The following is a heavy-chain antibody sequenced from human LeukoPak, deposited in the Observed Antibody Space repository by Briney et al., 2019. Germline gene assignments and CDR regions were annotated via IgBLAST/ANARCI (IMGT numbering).Heavy chain of an antibody. D-gene: IGHD1-26*01. Sequence: PGGSLRLSCTASGVTLSSHAMSWVRQAPGNGPRWVSGITGSGGSTYYAESVKGRFTISRDNSKNTLYLQMNGMRVEDTAIYFCATRPASETYFAVFDYWGQGTLVTVSS. J-gene: IGHJ4*02. V-gene: IGHV3-23*01. CDR2: ITGSGGST. CDR1: GVTLSSHA. CDR3: ATRPASETYFAVFDY.